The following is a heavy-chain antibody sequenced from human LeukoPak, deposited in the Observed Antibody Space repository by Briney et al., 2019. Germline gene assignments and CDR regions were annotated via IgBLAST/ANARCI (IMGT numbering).Heavy chain of an antibody. CDR1: GYTFTSYY. CDR2: INPNSGGT. Sequence: ASVKVSCKASGYTFTSYYMHWVRQAPGQGLEWMGWINPNSGGTNYAQKFQGRVTMTRDTSISTAHMELSRLRSDDTAVYYCARDEYSSSGGFDYWGQGTLVTVSS. V-gene: IGHV1-2*02. CDR3: ARDEYSSSGGFDY. D-gene: IGHD6-6*01. J-gene: IGHJ4*02.